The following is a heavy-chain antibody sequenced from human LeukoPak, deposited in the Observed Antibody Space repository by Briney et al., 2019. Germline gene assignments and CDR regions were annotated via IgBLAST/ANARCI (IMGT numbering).Heavy chain of an antibody. CDR1: GFTFSSYS. V-gene: IGHV3-21*01. D-gene: IGHD6-13*01. Sequence: GGSLRLSCTASGFTFSSYSMNWVRQAPGKGLEWVSSISSSSSYIYYADSVKGRFTISRDNAKNSLYLRMNSLRAEDTAVYYCARDEQQLVGGYFQHWGQGTLVTVSS. J-gene: IGHJ1*01. CDR2: ISSSSSYI. CDR3: ARDEQQLVGGYFQH.